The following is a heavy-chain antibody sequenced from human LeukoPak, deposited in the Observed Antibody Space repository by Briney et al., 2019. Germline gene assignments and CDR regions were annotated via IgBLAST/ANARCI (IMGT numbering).Heavy chain of an antibody. Sequence: SGGSLRLSCAASGFTFSSYWMHWVRQVPGKGLVWVSRLNGDGRFTYYADSVKGRFTISRDNAKNTLHLQMNSLRAEDTAVYYCAREGLGYSYTYWGQGTLVAVSS. V-gene: IGHV3-74*01. CDR3: AREGLGYSYTY. CDR1: GFTFSSYW. D-gene: IGHD5-18*01. J-gene: IGHJ4*02. CDR2: LNGDGRFT.